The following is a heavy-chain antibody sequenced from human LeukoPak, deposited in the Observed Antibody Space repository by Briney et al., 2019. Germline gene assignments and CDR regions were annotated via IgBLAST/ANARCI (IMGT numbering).Heavy chain of an antibody. J-gene: IGHJ4*02. CDR1: GFTFSSYG. CDR2: IWYDGSNK. CDR3: ARDQEQWLGLLDY. D-gene: IGHD6-19*01. V-gene: IGHV3-33*01. Sequence: GGSLRLSCAASGFTFSSYGMHWVRQAPGKGLEWVAVIWYDGSNKYYADSVKGRFTISRDNSKNTLYLQMNSLRAEDTAVYYCARDQEQWLGLLDYWGQGTLVTVSS.